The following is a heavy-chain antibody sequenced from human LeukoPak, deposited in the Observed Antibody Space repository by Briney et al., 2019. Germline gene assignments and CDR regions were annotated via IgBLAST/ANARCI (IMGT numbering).Heavy chain of an antibody. CDR3: AKGSGYEHNYYYYYMDV. J-gene: IGHJ6*03. CDR1: GFTFSSYA. CDR2: IKQDGSEK. V-gene: IGHV3-7*01. Sequence: GGSLRLSCAASGFTFSSYAMSWVRQAPGKGLEWVANIKQDGSEKYYVDSVKGRFTISRDNAKNSLYLQMNSLRAEDTAVYYCAKGSGYEHNYYYYYMDVWGKGTTVTISS. D-gene: IGHD5-12*01.